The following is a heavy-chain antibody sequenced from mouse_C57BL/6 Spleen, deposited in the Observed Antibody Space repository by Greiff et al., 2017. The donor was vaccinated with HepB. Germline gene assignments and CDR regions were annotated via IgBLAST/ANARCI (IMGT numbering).Heavy chain of an antibody. V-gene: IGHV1-53*01. CDR2: INPSNGGT. CDR1: GYTFTSYW. Sequence: VQLQQPGTELVKPGASVKMSCKASGYTFTSYWMHWVKQRPGQGLEWIGNINPSNGGTTYNEKFKSKSTLTVDKSSSTAYMPLSSLTSEDSAVYYCARDGDYYGSSYAWFAYWGQGTLVTVSA. J-gene: IGHJ3*01. CDR3: ARDGDYYGSSYAWFAY. D-gene: IGHD1-1*01.